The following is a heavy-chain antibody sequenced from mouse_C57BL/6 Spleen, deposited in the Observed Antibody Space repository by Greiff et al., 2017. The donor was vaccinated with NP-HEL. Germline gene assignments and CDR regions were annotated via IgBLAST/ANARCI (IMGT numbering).Heavy chain of an antibody. CDR2: ISDGGSYT. Sequence: EVMLVESGGGLVKPGGSLKLSCAASGFTFSSYAMSWVRQTPEKRLEWVATISDGGSYTYYPANVKGRFTISRDNAKNSLYLQMSHLKSEDTAMYYCARDYYGSSYSAMDYWGQGTLVTVSS. CDR3: ARDYYGSSYSAMDY. D-gene: IGHD1-1*01. J-gene: IGHJ4*01. V-gene: IGHV5-4*03. CDR1: GFTFSSYA.